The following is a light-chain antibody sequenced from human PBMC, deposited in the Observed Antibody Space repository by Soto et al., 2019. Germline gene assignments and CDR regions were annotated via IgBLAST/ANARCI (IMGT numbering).Light chain of an antibody. CDR2: AAS. Sequence: DIQMTQSPSSLSPSVGDRVTITCRASRTTNNYLNWYQLKPGKAPKLLIYAASTLQTGVPSRFTGSGSGTDFTLTIISLQPEDYATYFCQQSYSMPYAFGPGTKVDIK. J-gene: IGKJ2*01. CDR1: RTTNNY. V-gene: IGKV1-39*01. CDR3: QQSYSMPYA.